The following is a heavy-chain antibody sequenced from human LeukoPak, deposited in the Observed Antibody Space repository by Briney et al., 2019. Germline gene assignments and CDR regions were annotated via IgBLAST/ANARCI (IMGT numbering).Heavy chain of an antibody. J-gene: IGHJ2*01. Sequence: SETLSLTCTVSGGSISSGDYYWSWIRQPPGKGLEWIGYIYYSGNTYYNPSLKSRVTISVDTSKNQFSLKLSSVTAADTAVYYCARGGGYDFWSGYPWYFDLWGRGTLVTVSS. CDR2: IYYSGNT. CDR3: ARGGGYDFWSGYPWYFDL. V-gene: IGHV4-30-4*08. CDR1: GGSISSGDYY. D-gene: IGHD3-3*01.